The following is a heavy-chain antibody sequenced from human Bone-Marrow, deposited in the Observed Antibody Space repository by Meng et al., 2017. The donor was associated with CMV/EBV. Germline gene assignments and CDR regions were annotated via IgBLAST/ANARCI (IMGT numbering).Heavy chain of an antibody. CDR1: GFTFSSYE. Sequence: LSLTCAVSGFTFSSYEMNWVRQAPGKGLEWVSYISSSGSSIYYADSVKGRFTVSRDNVKNSLYLQMSSLRAEDTAVYYCSSPPTYYYNSSGYYHRDYWGQGTLVTVSS. CDR3: SSPPTYYYNSSGYYHRDY. J-gene: IGHJ4*02. D-gene: IGHD3-22*01. V-gene: IGHV3-48*03. CDR2: ISSSGSSI.